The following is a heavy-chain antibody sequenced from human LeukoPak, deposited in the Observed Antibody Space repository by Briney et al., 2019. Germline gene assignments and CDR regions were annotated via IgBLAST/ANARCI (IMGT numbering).Heavy chain of an antibody. J-gene: IGHJ6*02. CDR1: GGSISRYY. D-gene: IGHD3-9*01. CDR2: IYYSGST. CDR3: ARSYFPDYYYLMDV. V-gene: IGHV4-59*01. Sequence: SGTLSLTCAVSGGSISRYYWSWIRQPPGKGLEWIGYIYYSGSTNYNPSLKSRVTMSVDVSKNQFSLNLSSVTAADTAVYYCARSYFPDYYYLMDVWGQGTTVTVSS.